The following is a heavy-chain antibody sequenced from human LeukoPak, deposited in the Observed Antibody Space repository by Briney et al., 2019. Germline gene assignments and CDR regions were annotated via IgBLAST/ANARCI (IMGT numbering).Heavy chain of an antibody. Sequence: SETLSLTCAVNGGSFSGYYWSWIRQPPGKGLQWIGEINHSGSTNYNPSLKSRVTISVDTSKNQLSLKLSSVTAADTAIYYCARGGGVVPTSWGQGTLVAVSS. D-gene: IGHD3-16*01. CDR3: ARGGGVVPTS. J-gene: IGHJ5*02. CDR2: INHSGST. V-gene: IGHV4-34*01. CDR1: GGSFSGYY.